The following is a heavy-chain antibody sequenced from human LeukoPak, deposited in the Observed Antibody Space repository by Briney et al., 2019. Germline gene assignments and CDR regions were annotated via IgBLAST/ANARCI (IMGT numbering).Heavy chain of an antibody. Sequence: PGGSLRLSCTASGFTFSSYAMSWVRQAPGKGLEWVSVISVSGGSTHYADSVKGRFTISRDNSKNTLYLQMNSLRAEDTAVYYCAPRRGIGYYPSPFFGYWGQGTLVTVSS. D-gene: IGHD3-3*01. CDR1: GFTFSSYA. J-gene: IGHJ4*02. V-gene: IGHV3-23*01. CDR2: ISVSGGST. CDR3: APRRGIGYYPSPFFGY.